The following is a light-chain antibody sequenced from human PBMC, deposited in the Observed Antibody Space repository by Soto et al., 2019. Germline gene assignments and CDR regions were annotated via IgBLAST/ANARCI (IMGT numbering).Light chain of an antibody. Sequence: DIQMTQSPSSLSASVGDRVTITCQASQGISNYLDWYQQKPGKVPKLLIYAASTLQSGVPSRFSGSGSGTDFTLTISSLQPEDVATYYCQKYNSAPTTFGQGTKVEIK. CDR2: AAS. V-gene: IGKV1-27*01. J-gene: IGKJ1*01. CDR1: QGISNY. CDR3: QKYNSAPTT.